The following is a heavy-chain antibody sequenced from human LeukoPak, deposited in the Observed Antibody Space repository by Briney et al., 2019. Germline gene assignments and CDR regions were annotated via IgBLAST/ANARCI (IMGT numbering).Heavy chain of an antibody. CDR1: GYSFTSNY. J-gene: IGHJ4*02. V-gene: IGHV1-46*01. Sequence: ASGKVSCKASGYSFTSNYIHWLRQAPGQGLEWMGMIYPRDGSTSYAQKFQGRVTVTRDTSTSTVHMELSGLRSEDTAVYYCARDQEAFDYWGQGTLVTVSS. CDR3: ARDQEAFDY. CDR2: IYPRDGST.